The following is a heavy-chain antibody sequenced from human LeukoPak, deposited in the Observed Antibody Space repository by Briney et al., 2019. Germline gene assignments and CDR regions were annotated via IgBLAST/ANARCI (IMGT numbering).Heavy chain of an antibody. J-gene: IGHJ2*01. CDR2: ITGSSTWT. CDR3: ARELVSLGTGYFDL. D-gene: IGHD7-27*01. CDR1: GSTFGTYG. V-gene: IGHV3-23*01. Sequence: GGSLRLSCEASGSTFGTYGMTWVRQSPGKGLEWVSGITGSSTWTYYADSVRGRFTISRDNARNTLHLQMNNLTADDTAIYYCARELVSLGTGYFDLWGRGTLVTVSS.